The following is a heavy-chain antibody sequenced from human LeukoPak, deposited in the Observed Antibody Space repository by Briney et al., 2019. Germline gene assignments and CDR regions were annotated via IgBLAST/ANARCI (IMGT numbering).Heavy chain of an antibody. V-gene: IGHV1-18*01. CDR1: GYTFTSYG. D-gene: IGHD6-13*01. Sequence: GASVTVSCTASGYTFTSYGISWVRQAPGQGLEWMGWISAYNGNTNYAQKLQGRVTMTTDTSESTAYMELRSLRSDDTAVYYCARDHTLAAAEYWGQGTLVTVSS. CDR2: ISAYNGNT. J-gene: IGHJ4*02. CDR3: ARDHTLAAAEY.